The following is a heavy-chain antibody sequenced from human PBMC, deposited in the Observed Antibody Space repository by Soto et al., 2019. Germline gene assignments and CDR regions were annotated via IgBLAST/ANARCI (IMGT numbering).Heavy chain of an antibody. CDR1: GGSISSSSYY. V-gene: IGHV4-39*01. J-gene: IGHJ4*02. D-gene: IGHD4-17*01. Sequence: PSETLSLTCTVSGGSISSSSYYWGWIRQPPGKGLEWIGSIYYSGSTYYNPSLKSRVTISVDTSKNQFSLKLSSVTAADTAVYYCARQGATVTTEEFDYWGQGTLVTVSS. CDR3: ARQGATVTTEEFDY. CDR2: IYYSGST.